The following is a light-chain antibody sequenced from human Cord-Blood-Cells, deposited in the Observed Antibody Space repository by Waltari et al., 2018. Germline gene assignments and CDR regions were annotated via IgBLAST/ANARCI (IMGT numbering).Light chain of an antibody. CDR1: QDISNY. Sequence: DIQMTQSPSSLSASVGARVTITCQARQDISNYLNWYPQKPGKAPKLQIYDAYNLETGVPSRFSGSGSGTDFTFTISSLQPEDIATYYCQQYDNLPPFTFGPGTKVDIK. J-gene: IGKJ3*01. CDR3: QQYDNLPPFT. V-gene: IGKV1-33*01. CDR2: DAY.